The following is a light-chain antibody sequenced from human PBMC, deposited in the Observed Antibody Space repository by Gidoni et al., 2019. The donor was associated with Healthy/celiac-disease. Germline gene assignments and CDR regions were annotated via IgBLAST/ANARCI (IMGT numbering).Light chain of an antibody. CDR3: QQYGSSPRYT. CDR2: GAS. V-gene: IGKV3-20*01. J-gene: IGKJ2*01. Sequence: EIVLTQSPGTLSLSPGERATLSCRASQSVGSSYLAWYQQKPGQAPRLLIYGASSGSGTDFTLTISRLEPEDFAVYYCQQYGSSPRYTFGQGTKLEIK. CDR1: QSVGSSY.